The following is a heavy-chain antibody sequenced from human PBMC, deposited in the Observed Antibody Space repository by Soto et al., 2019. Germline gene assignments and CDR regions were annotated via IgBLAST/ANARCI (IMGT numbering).Heavy chain of an antibody. CDR2: IYYSGST. CDR3: ARDPGRAVAGEYFQH. V-gene: IGHV4-31*03. CDR1: GGSISSGGYY. Sequence: SETLSLTCTVSGGSISSGGYYWSWIRQHPGKGLEWIGYIYYSGSTYYNPSLKSRVTISVDTSKNQFSLKLSSVTAADTAVYYCARDPGRAVAGEYFQHWGQGTLVTVSS. D-gene: IGHD6-19*01. J-gene: IGHJ1*01.